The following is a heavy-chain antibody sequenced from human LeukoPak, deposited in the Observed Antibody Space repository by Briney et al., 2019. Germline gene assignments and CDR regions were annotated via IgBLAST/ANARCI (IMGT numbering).Heavy chain of an antibody. V-gene: IGHV3-23*01. D-gene: IGHD1-26*01. CDR3: AKDAYSGAAGGVEGYFDY. J-gene: IGHJ4*02. Sequence: PGGSLRLSCAASGFTFSVAAMTWVRQAPGKGLEWVSIISASGISTYYAGSVKGRFTISRDNSKNTLYLQMNSLRAEDTAVYYCAKDAYSGAAGGVEGYFDYWGQGTLVTVSS. CDR2: ISASGIST. CDR1: GFTFSVAA.